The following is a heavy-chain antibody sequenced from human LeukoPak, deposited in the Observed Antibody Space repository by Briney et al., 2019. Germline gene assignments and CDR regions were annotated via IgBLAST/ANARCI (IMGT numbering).Heavy chain of an antibody. CDR1: GFTFGNYG. CDR3: AKDLGGPASWDPWGSDY. J-gene: IGHJ4*02. Sequence: GGSLRLSCAASGFTFGNYGIHWVRQAPGKGLEWVAFIRYDGSNKYYGDSVKGRFTISRDNSKNMLYLQMNSLRAEDTAVYYCAKDLGGPASWDPWGSDYWGQGTLVTVSS. D-gene: IGHD7-27*01. CDR2: IRYDGSNK. V-gene: IGHV3-30*02.